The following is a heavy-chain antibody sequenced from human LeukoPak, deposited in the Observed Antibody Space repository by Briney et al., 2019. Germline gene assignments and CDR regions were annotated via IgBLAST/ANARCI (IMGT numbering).Heavy chain of an antibody. CDR3: ARQPNSGFYYAMDV. CDR1: GGSISSYY. V-gene: IGHV4-59*08. CDR2: TFYSGST. J-gene: IGHJ6*02. D-gene: IGHD3-10*01. Sequence: PSETLSLTCTVSGGSISSYYWSWIRQPPGKGLEWIGWTFYSGSTNYNPSLTSRVTISVDTSKNQFSLKLSSVTAADTAVYYCARQPNSGFYYAMDVWGQGTTVTVSS.